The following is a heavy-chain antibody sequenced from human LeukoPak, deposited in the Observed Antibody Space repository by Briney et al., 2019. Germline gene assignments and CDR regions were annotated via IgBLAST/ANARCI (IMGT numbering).Heavy chain of an antibody. J-gene: IGHJ4*02. V-gene: IGHV3-48*01. CDR3: ARTPIYYFDNSGYYN. CDR2: ISSSSSTI. Sequence: AGGSLRLSCAASGFTFSSYSMNWVRQAPGKGLEWVSYISSSSSTIYYADSVKGRFTISRDNAKNSLYLQMNSLRAEDTAVYYCARTPIYYFDNSGYYNWGQGTLVTVSS. D-gene: IGHD3-22*01. CDR1: GFTFSSYS.